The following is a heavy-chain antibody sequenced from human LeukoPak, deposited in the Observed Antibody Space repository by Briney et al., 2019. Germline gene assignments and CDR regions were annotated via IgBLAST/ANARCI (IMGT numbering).Heavy chain of an antibody. CDR3: ARGAGWYGN. V-gene: IGHV4-59*01. D-gene: IGHD6-19*01. J-gene: IGHJ4*02. Sequence: SETLSLTCTVSGGAITSDYWSWIRQPPGKGLEWIAYIRSSGTTNYNPSLKSRVTISLDTSKNQFSLKLTSVTAADTAVYYCARGAGWYGNWGQGTLVTVSS. CDR1: GGAITSDY. CDR2: IRSSGTT.